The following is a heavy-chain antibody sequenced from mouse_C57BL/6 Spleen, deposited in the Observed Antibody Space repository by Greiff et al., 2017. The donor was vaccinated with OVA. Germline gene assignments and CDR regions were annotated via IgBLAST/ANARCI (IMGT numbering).Heavy chain of an antibody. D-gene: IGHD1-1*02. J-gene: IGHJ4*01. CDR2: IYPGSGST. CDR3: ARSVGAMDY. V-gene: IGHV1-55*01. Sequence: QVQLQQPGAALVKPGASVKMSCKASGYTFTSYWITWVKQRPGQGLEWIGDIYPGSGSTNSNEKFKSKATLTVDTSSSTAYMQLSSLTSEVSAVYYCARSVGAMDYWGQGTSVTVSS. CDR1: GYTFTSYW.